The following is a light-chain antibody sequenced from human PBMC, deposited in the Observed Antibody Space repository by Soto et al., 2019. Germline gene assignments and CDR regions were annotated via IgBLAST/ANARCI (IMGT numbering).Light chain of an antibody. CDR3: QQFSSYPLT. CDR2: GAS. CDR1: QSVSSTY. J-gene: IGKJ4*01. Sequence: EIVLTQSPGTLSLSPGERATLSCRASQSVSSTYLAWYQQNPGQAPRLLIYGASSRATGIPDRFSGSGSGTDFTLTISRLEPEDFAVYYCQQFSSYPLTFGGGAKVDIK. V-gene: IGKV3-20*01.